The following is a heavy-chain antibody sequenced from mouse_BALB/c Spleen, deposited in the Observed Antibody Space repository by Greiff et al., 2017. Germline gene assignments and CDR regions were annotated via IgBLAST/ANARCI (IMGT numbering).Heavy chain of an antibody. Sequence: DVMLVESGGGLVQPGGSMKLSCVASGFTFSNYWMNWVRQSPEKGLEWVAEIRLKSNNYATHYAESVKGRFTISRDDSKSSVYLQMNNLRAEDTGIYYCTRPLFDYWGQGTTLTVSS. J-gene: IGHJ2*01. CDR3: TRPLFDY. V-gene: IGHV6-6*02. CDR2: IRLKSNNYAT. CDR1: GFTFSNYW.